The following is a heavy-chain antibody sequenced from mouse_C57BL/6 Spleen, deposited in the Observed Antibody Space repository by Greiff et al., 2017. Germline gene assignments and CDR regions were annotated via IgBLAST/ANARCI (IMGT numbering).Heavy chain of an antibody. CDR2: IYPGSGST. J-gene: IGHJ3*01. CDR1: GYTFTSYL. D-gene: IGHD1-1*01. V-gene: IGHV1-55*01. CDR3: ARLGYYGSSSSWFAY. Sequence: VQLQQPGAELVKPGASVKMSCKASGYTFTSYLITWVKQRPGQGLEWIGDIYPGSGSTNYNEKFKGKATLTVDTSSSTAYMQLSSLTSEDSAVYYCARLGYYGSSSSWFAYWGQGTLVTVSA.